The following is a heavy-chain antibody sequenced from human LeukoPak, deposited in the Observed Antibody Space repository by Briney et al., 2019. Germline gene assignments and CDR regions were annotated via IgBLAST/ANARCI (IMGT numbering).Heavy chain of an antibody. D-gene: IGHD2-2*01. CDR3: ARERGYCSSTSCYPLGLGMDV. Sequence: SETLSLTCTVSGGSVSSGSYYWSWIRQPPGKGLEWIGYIYYSGSTNYNPSLKSRVTISVDTSKNQFSLKLSSVTAADTAVYYCARERGYCSSTSCYPLGLGMDVWGKGTTVTVSS. CDR1: GGSVSSGSYY. V-gene: IGHV4-61*01. CDR2: IYYSGST. J-gene: IGHJ6*04.